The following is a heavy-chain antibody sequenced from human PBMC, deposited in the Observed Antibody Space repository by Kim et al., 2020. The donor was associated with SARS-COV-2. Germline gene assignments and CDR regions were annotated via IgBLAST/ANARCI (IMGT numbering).Heavy chain of an antibody. CDR1: GGTFSSYA. Sequence: SVKVSCKASGGTFSSYAISWVRQAPGQWLEWMGGIIPIFCTANYAQKFQGRVTITADESTSTAYMELSSLRSEDTAVYYCARDLVLVPVRGKETYYYYGMDVWGQGTTVTVSS. D-gene: IGHD3-10*01. J-gene: IGHJ6*02. CDR3: ARDLVLVPVRGKETYYYYGMDV. CDR2: IIPIFCTA. V-gene: IGHV1-69*13.